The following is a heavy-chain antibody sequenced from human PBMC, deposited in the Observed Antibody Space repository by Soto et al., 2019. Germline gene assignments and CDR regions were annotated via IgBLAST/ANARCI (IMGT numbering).Heavy chain of an antibody. CDR3: AREKCSSTSCNHGMDV. V-gene: IGHV3-21*01. J-gene: IGHJ6*02. CDR1: AFTFNNFP. D-gene: IGHD2-2*01. Sequence: XGSLALSCVASAFTFNNFPLHWVRQAPGKGLQWLASITTTSTYKYYADSVKSRFSISRDNAKNSIYLELTNLRSEDTAVYYCAREKCSSTSCNHGMDVWGLGTTVTVSS. CDR2: ITTTSTYK.